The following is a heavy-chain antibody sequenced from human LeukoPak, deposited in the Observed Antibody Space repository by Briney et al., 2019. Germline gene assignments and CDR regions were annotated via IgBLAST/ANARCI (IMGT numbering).Heavy chain of an antibody. D-gene: IGHD3-9*01. CDR3: ARGPRGSYDILTGYFWSDYYYYGMDV. Sequence: GPVKVSCKASGYTFTSYDINWVRQATGQGLEWMGWMNPNSGNTGYAQKFQGRVTMTRNTSISTAYMELSSLRSEDTAVYYCARGPRGSYDILTGYFWSDYYYYGMDVWGQGTTVTVSS. CDR2: MNPNSGNT. V-gene: IGHV1-8*01. CDR1: GYTFTSYD. J-gene: IGHJ6*02.